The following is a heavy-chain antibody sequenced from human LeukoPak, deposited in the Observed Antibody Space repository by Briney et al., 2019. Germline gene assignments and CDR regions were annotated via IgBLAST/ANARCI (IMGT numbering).Heavy chain of an antibody. Sequence: GGSLRLSCAASGFTFSSYSMNWVRQAPGKGLEWVSSISSSSSYIYYADSVKGRFTISRDNAKNSLYLQMNSLRAEDTAVYYCARLYCTGGSCYGKYYFDYWGQGALVTVSS. CDR2: ISSSSSYI. D-gene: IGHD2-15*01. V-gene: IGHV3-21*01. J-gene: IGHJ4*02. CDR3: ARLYCTGGSCYGKYYFDY. CDR1: GFTFSSYS.